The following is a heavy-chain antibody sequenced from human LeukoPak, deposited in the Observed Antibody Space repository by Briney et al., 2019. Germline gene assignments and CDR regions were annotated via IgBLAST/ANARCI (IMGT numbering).Heavy chain of an antibody. J-gene: IGHJ6*02. CDR2: IYYSGST. CDR3: ARHSGGWPQDYYYYGMDV. CDR1: GGSISSYY. V-gene: IGHV4-59*08. D-gene: IGHD5-24*01. Sequence: SETLSLTCTVSGGSISSYYWSWIRQPPGKGLEWIGYIYYSGSTNYNPSLKSRVTISVDTSKNQFSLKLNSVTAADTAVYYCARHSGGWPQDYYYYGMDVWGQGTTVTVS.